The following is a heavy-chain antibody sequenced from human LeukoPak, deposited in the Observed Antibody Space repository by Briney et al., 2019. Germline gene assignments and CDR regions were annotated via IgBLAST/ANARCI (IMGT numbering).Heavy chain of an antibody. CDR1: GFTVSSNY. CDR3: AKDLNWGGR. CDR2: ISGSGAT. Sequence: GGSLRLSCAASGFTVSSNYMSWVRQAPGKGREWVSGISGSGATDYADSVKGRFTISRDNSKNTLYLQINSLRAEDTAVYYCAKDLNWGGRWGQGTLVTVSS. J-gene: IGHJ4*02. D-gene: IGHD7-27*01. V-gene: IGHV3-53*01.